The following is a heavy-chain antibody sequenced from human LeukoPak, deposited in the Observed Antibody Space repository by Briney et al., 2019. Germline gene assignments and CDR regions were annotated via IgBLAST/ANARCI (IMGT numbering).Heavy chain of an antibody. J-gene: IGHJ4*02. V-gene: IGHV3-7*01. CDR3: ARDTYRFDDY. Sequence: PGGSLRLSCAASGFTFSNYWMSWVRQAPGKGLEWVASIKEDGSDKYYVDPGKGRLTISRDNAKNSLYLQMDSLRADDTAVYYCARDTYRFDDYWGQGTLVTVSS. CDR2: IKEDGSDK. CDR1: GFTFSNYW.